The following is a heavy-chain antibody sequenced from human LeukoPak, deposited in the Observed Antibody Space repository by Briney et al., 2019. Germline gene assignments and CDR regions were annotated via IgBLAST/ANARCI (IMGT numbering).Heavy chain of an antibody. CDR1: GYSFTSYW. Sequence: GESLKISCKGSGYSFTSYWIGWVRQMPGKGLEWMGIIYPGDSDTRYSPSFQGQVTISADKSISTAYLQWSSLKASDTATYYCARHRGTIFGVVSEEDYGMDVWGQGTTVTVSS. D-gene: IGHD3-3*01. V-gene: IGHV5-51*01. J-gene: IGHJ6*02. CDR2: IYPGDSDT. CDR3: ARHRGTIFGVVSEEDYGMDV.